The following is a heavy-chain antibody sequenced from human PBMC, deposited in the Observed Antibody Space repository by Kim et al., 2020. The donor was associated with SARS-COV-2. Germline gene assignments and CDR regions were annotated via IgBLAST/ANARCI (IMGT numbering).Heavy chain of an antibody. CDR3: ARSGDIVAN. D-gene: IGHD2-15*01. J-gene: IGHJ4*02. Sequence: SYTNYSPSFQGHVTISADKSISTAYLQWSSLKASDTAMYYCARSGDIVANWGQGTLVTVSS. V-gene: IGHV5-10-1*01. CDR2: SYT.